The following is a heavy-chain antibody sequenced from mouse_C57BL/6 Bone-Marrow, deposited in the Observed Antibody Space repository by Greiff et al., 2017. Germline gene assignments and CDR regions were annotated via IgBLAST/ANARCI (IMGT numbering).Heavy chain of an antibody. J-gene: IGHJ2*01. D-gene: IGHD1-1*01. CDR1: GFNIKDYY. CDR3: SRSLNCYWTNY. CDR2: IDPEDGET. V-gene: IGHV14-2*01. Sequence: VQLQQSGAELVKPGASVKLSCTASGFNIKDYYIHWVKQRTEQGLEWIGRIDPEDGETKYAPKFQDKATITADTSSNTAYLQLSSLTSEDTAVYYCSRSLNCYWTNYWGQGTTLTVSS.